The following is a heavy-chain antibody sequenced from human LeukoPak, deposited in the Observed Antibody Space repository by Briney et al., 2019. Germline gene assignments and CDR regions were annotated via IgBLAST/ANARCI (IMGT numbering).Heavy chain of an antibody. Sequence: SETLSLTCTVSGGSISSSISYWGWIRQPPGKGLEWIGSIYYRGTTYYNPSLKSRITISVDTSKNQFSLNLNSVTAADTAIYYCATHVSIVAPATLNYGDNWFDPWGQGTLVIVSS. CDR2: IYYRGTT. V-gene: IGHV4-39*01. CDR1: GGSISSSISY. D-gene: IGHD2-2*01. CDR3: ATHVSIVAPATLNYGDNWFDP. J-gene: IGHJ5*02.